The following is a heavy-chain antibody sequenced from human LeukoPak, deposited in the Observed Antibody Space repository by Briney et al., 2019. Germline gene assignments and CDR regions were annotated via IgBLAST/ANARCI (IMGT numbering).Heavy chain of an antibody. V-gene: IGHV4-39*07. Sequence: SETLSLTCTVSGGSISSSSYYWGWIRQPPGKGLEWIGSIYYSGSTYYNPSLKSRVTISVDTSKNQFSLKLSSVTAADTVVYYCARGYSSPFNYYYYGMDVWGQGTTATVSS. CDR2: IYYSGST. J-gene: IGHJ6*02. CDR1: GGSISSSSYY. CDR3: ARGYSSPFNYYYYGMDV. D-gene: IGHD6-13*01.